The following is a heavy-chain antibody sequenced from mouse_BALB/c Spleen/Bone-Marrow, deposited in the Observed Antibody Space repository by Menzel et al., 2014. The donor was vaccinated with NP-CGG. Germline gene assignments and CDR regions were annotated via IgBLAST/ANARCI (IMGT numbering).Heavy chain of an antibody. CDR2: INPSTGYT. Sequence: QVHVKQSGAELAKPGASVKMSCKASGYTFTSYWMHWVKQRPGQGLEWIGYINPSTGYTEYNQKFKDKATSTADKSSSTAYMQLSSLISEDSAVYYCARYDYDDWFAYWGQGTLVTVSA. CDR3: ARYDYDDWFAY. CDR1: GYTFTSYW. D-gene: IGHD2-4*01. J-gene: IGHJ3*01. V-gene: IGHV1-7*01.